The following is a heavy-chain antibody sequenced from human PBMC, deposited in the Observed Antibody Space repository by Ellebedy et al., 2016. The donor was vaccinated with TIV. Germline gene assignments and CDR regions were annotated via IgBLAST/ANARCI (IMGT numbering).Heavy chain of an antibody. D-gene: IGHD1-1*01. J-gene: IGHJ5*02. Sequence: SVKVSXXASGGTFSSYAISWVRQAPGQGLEWMGGIIPIFGTANYAQKFQGRVTITADESTSTAYMELSSLRSEDTAVYYCARVGGLERRDLTGGWFDPWGQGTLVTVSS. CDR2: IIPIFGTA. CDR1: GGTFSSYA. V-gene: IGHV1-69*13. CDR3: ARVGGLERRDLTGGWFDP.